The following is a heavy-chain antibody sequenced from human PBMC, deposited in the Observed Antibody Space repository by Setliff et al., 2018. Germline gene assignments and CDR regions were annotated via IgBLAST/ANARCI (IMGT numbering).Heavy chain of an antibody. CDR1: GYSISSGYI. J-gene: IGHJ4*02. Sequence: SETLSLTCTVSGYSISSGYIWGWIRQPPGKGLEWVGNIGHTGGINYNPSLKSRLTISRDTSKNQVSLKSNSVTATDTAVYYCARDLGHGGDSDYWGQGIQVTVSS. V-gene: IGHV4-38-2*02. CDR3: ARDLGHGGDSDY. CDR2: IGHTGGI. D-gene: IGHD2-21*02.